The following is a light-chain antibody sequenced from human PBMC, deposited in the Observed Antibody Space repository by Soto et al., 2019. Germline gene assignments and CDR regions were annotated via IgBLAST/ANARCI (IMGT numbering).Light chain of an antibody. Sequence: EIVMTQSPATLSVSPAERATLSCMASQSVSSNLAWYQQKPGQAPRLLIYGVSSRASGIPDRFFGGGSGTDFTLTINRLEPEDFAVYYCQQYANSPITFGQGTRLEIK. CDR1: QSVSSN. V-gene: IGKV3-20*01. CDR3: QQYANSPIT. J-gene: IGKJ5*01. CDR2: GVS.